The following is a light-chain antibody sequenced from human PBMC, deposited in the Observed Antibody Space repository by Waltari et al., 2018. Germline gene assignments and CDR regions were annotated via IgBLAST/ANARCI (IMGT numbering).Light chain of an antibody. CDR3: GSFTTSSSWI. CDR2: DVS. Sequence: QSALTQPASVSGSPGQSITISCTGTISDIGAYNHVSWYQQYPGQAPKLLIFDVSDRPPGVFDRFSGSKSGNTASLTISGLQAEDEADYYCGSFTTSSSWIFGGGTKLTVL. V-gene: IGLV2-14*03. J-gene: IGLJ2*01. CDR1: ISDIGAYNH.